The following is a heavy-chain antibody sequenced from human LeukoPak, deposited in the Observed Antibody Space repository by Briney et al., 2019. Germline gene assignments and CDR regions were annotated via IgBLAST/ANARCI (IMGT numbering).Heavy chain of an antibody. CDR1: GFTFSSYG. J-gene: IGHJ5*02. D-gene: IGHD3-22*01. V-gene: IGHV3-30*03. Sequence: GGSRRLSGAASGFTFSSYGRHWFGRAPGKGWEGGAVISYDGSNKYYADSVKGRFTISRDNSKNTLYLQMNSLRAEDTAVYYCARTSYDSSGYYKYNWFDPWGQGTLVTVSS. CDR2: ISYDGSNK. CDR3: ARTSYDSSGYYKYNWFDP.